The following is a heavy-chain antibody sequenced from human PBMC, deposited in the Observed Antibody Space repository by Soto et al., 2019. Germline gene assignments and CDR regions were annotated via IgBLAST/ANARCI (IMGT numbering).Heavy chain of an antibody. J-gene: IGHJ4*02. CDR2: ISYDGNYK. V-gene: IGHV3-30*18. CDR1: GFTFNDYA. Sequence: VQLVESGGGVVQPGRSLRLSCSASGFTFNDYAMHWVRQAPGKGLEWVSFISYDGNYKYYADSVKGRFTISRDTSKNTLYLQMNSLRPEDTAVYFCAKARVGTTHFDYWGQGTLVTASS. D-gene: IGHD1-26*01. CDR3: AKARVGTTHFDY.